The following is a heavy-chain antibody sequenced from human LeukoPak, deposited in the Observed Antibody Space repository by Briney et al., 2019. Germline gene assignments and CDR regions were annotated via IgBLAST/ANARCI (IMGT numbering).Heavy chain of an antibody. CDR1: GGTFSSYT. CDR3: ARDRFGEFNFDY. Sequence: SVKVSCKASGGTFSSYTISWVRQAPGQRLEWMGRIIPILGIANYAQKFQGRVTITADKSTSTAYMELSSLRSEDTAVYYCARDRFGEFNFDYWGQGTLVTVSS. J-gene: IGHJ4*02. V-gene: IGHV1-69*04. CDR2: IIPILGIA. D-gene: IGHD3-10*01.